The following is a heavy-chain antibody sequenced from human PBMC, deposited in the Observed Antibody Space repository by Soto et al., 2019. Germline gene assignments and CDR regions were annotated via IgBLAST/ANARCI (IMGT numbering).Heavy chain of an antibody. V-gene: IGHV1-46*03. Sequence: GASVKVSCKASGYILTSYDIDWVQQAPGQGLEWMGWINPFDGSRMFAQSFQGRVTMTRDTSTSTVYMEVSSLRSEDTAVYYCSRVDPGETSPFDHWGQGTLVTVSS. CDR1: GYILTSYD. D-gene: IGHD3-10*01. J-gene: IGHJ4*02. CDR3: SRVDPGETSPFDH. CDR2: INPFDGSR.